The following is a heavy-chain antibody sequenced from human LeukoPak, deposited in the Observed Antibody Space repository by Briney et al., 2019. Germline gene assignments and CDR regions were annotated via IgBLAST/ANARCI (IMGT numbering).Heavy chain of an antibody. Sequence: SVKVSCKASGGTFSSYAISWVRQAPGQGLEWMGRIIPILGIANYAQKFQGRVTITADKSTSTAYMELSSLRSEDTAVYYCARGVYYYDSSGYHPTSPYYFDYWGQGTLVTVSS. CDR2: IIPILGIA. CDR3: ARGVYYYDSSGYHPTSPYYFDY. D-gene: IGHD3-22*01. J-gene: IGHJ4*02. CDR1: GGTFSSYA. V-gene: IGHV1-69*04.